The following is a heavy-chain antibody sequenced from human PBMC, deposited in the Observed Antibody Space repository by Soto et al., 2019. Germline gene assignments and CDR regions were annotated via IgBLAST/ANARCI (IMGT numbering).Heavy chain of an antibody. V-gene: IGHV1-69*13. D-gene: IGHD2-2*01. Sequence: SVKVSCKASGGTFSSYAISWVRQAPGQGLEWMGGIIPIFGTANYAQKFQGRVTITADESTSTAYMELSSLRSEDTAVYYCARDLRDIVVVPAAIYGGYYYYDYGLDAWGQ. CDR3: ARDLRDIVVVPAAIYGGYYYYDYGLDA. CDR2: IIPIFGTA. CDR1: GGTFSSYA. J-gene: IGHJ6*02.